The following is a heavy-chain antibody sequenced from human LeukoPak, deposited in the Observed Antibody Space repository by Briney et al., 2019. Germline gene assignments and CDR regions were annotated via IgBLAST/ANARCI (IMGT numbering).Heavy chain of an antibody. Sequence: SETLSLTCTVSGGSISSSSYYWGWIRQPPGKGLEWIGSIYYSGSTYYNPSLKSRVTISVDTSENQFSLKLSSVTAADTAVYYCASLDRRDGYSYFGYWGQGTLVTVSS. J-gene: IGHJ4*02. CDR1: GGSISSSSYY. D-gene: IGHD5-24*01. CDR3: ASLDRRDGYSYFGY. CDR2: IYYSGST. V-gene: IGHV4-39*01.